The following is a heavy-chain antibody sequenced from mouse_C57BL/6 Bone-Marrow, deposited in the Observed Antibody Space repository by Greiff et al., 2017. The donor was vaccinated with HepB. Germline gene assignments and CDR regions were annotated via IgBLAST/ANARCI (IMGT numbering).Heavy chain of an antibody. D-gene: IGHD1-1*01. CDR1: GYTFTSYW. CDR3: ARDYYGSSYRFAY. CDR2: IDPNSGGT. V-gene: IGHV1-72*01. Sequence: QVQLQQPGAELVKPGASVKLSCKASGYTFTSYWMHWVKQRPGRGLEWIGRIDPNSGGTKYNEKFKSKATLTVDKPSSTAYMQISSLTSEDSAVYYCARDYYGSSYRFAYWGQGTLVTVSA. J-gene: IGHJ3*01.